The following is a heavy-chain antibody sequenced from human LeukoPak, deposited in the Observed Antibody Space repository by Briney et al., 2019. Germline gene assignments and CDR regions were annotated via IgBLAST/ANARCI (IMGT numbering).Heavy chain of an antibody. Sequence: PGGSLRLSXAASGFTFSSYGMHWVRQAPGKGLEWVAFIQYDGSNKYFADSVTGRFTISRDNSKNTLYLQVSSLRPEDTAVYYCAKDQVGYTYGTFDYWGQGTLVTVSS. D-gene: IGHD5-18*01. CDR3: AKDQVGYTYGTFDY. CDR1: GFTFSSYG. CDR2: IQYDGSNK. J-gene: IGHJ4*02. V-gene: IGHV3-30*02.